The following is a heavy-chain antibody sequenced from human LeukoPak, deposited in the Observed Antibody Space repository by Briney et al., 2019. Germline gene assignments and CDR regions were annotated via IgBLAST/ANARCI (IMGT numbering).Heavy chain of an antibody. V-gene: IGHV4-39*01. CDR2: VYYSVST. CDR1: GGSTSSSSYC. Sequence: SETLSLTCTVSGGSTSSSSYCWGWIRQPAGKWLESIGSVYYSVSTYYNPSLKSRVTISVDTSKNQFSLKLSSVTAADTAVYYCARLTYSSSSEGIDYWGQGTLVTVSS. J-gene: IGHJ4*02. CDR3: ARLTYSSSSEGIDY. D-gene: IGHD6-6*01.